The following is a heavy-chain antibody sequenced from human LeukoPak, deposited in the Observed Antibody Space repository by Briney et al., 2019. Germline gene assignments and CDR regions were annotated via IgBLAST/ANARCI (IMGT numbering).Heavy chain of an antibody. CDR2: IIPIFGTA. Sequence: PQASVKVSCKASGGTFSSYATSWVRQAPGQGLEWMGGIIPIFGTANYAQKFQGRVTITTDESTSTAYMELSSLRSEDTAVYYCATSSSSHDGYYYMDVWGKGTTVTVSS. D-gene: IGHD6-6*01. CDR3: ATSSSSHDGYYYMDV. CDR1: GGTFSSYA. J-gene: IGHJ6*03. V-gene: IGHV1-69*05.